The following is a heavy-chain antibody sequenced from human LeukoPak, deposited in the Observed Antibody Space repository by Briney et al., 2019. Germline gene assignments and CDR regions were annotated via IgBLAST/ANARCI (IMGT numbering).Heavy chain of an antibody. CDR1: GYTLTELS. Sequence: ASVKVSCKVSGYTLTELSMHWVRQAPGKGLEWMGGFDPEDGETIYAQKFQGRVTMTEDTSTDTAYMELRSLRSDDTAVYYCARMSGDSSGYYYSSFDYWGQGTLVTVSS. CDR3: ARMSGDSSGYYYSSFDY. V-gene: IGHV1-24*01. J-gene: IGHJ4*02. D-gene: IGHD3-22*01. CDR2: FDPEDGET.